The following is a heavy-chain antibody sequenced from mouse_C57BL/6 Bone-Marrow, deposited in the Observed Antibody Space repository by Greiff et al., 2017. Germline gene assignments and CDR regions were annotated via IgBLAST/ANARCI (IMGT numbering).Heavy chain of an antibody. J-gene: IGHJ2*01. V-gene: IGHV3-6*01. CDR3: ARAGDYDYAFDY. CDR1: GYSITSGYY. Sequence: EVQLQESGPGLVKPSQSLSLTCSVTGYSITSGYYWNWIRQFPGNKLEWMGYISYDGSNNYNPSLKNRISITRDTSKNQFFLKLNSVTTEDTATYYCARAGDYDYAFDYWGQGTTLTVSS. CDR2: ISYDGSN. D-gene: IGHD2-4*01.